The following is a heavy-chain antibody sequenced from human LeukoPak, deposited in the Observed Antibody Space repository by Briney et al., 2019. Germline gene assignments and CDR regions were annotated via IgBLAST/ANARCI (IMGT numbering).Heavy chain of an antibody. CDR3: ARVLCSGGTCLDAFDI. CDR2: ISSSTGST. V-gene: IGHV3-23*01. D-gene: IGHD2-15*01. Sequence: PGGSLRLSCAGTGFTFSSDAMGWVRQAPGKGLEWVSGISSSTGSTYYADSVKGRFTISRDNSKNTLYLQMNSLRAEDTAVYYCARVLCSGGTCLDAFDIWGQGTMVTVSS. CDR1: GFTFSSDA. J-gene: IGHJ3*02.